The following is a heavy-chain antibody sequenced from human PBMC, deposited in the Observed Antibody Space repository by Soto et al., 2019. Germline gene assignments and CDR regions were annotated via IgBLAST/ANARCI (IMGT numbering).Heavy chain of an antibody. V-gene: IGHV3-30*18. CDR1: GFTFRNYN. CDR3: AKDGQWFGELSAFDI. Sequence: HRGGSLRLSCVVSGFTFRNYNMHWVRQAPGKGLEWVALISYDGNNKYYADSVRGRFTISRDNSKNTLSLQMNSLRPDDTAVYYCAKDGQWFGELSAFDIWGQGTMVTVSS. CDR2: ISYDGNNK. D-gene: IGHD3-10*01. J-gene: IGHJ3*02.